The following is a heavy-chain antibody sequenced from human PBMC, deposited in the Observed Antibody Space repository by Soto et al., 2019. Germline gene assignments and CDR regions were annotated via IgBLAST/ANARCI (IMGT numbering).Heavy chain of an antibody. Sequence: SETLYLTCSVSGDYIHVGGYYWTWIRQRPGKGLEWMGYIYYTGKTYYNPSLESRLTMSVDRSKNQFSLRLTSVTAADTAVYFCGRDLTSNANCIDPWGQGTLVTVYS. V-gene: IGHV4-30-4*01. CDR3: GRDLTSNANCIDP. CDR1: GDYIHVGGYY. J-gene: IGHJ5*02. D-gene: IGHD2-2*01. CDR2: IYYTGKT.